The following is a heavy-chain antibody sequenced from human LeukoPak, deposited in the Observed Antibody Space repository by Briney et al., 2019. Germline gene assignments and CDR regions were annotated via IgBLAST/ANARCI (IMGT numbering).Heavy chain of an antibody. V-gene: IGHV3-48*04. Sequence: GGSLRLSCAASGFTFSSYSMNWVRQAPGKGLEWVSYINSISNTIYYADSVKGRFTISRDNAKNTLYLQMNSLRAEDTAVYYCASQYYYDSSGYYREHDYWGQGTLVTVSS. CDR2: INSISNTI. CDR3: ASQYYYDSSGYYREHDY. D-gene: IGHD3-22*01. CDR1: GFTFSSYS. J-gene: IGHJ4*02.